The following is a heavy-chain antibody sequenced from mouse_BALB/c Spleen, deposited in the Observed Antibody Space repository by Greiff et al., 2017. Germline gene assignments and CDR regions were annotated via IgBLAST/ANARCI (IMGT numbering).Heavy chain of an antibody. Sequence: EVMLVESGGGLVQPGGSRNLSCAASGFTFSSFGMHWVRQAPEKGLEWVAYISSGSSTIYYADTVKGRFTISRDNPKNTLFLQMTSLRSEDTAMYYCAGRGGHGNRRYFDVWGAGTTVTVSS. D-gene: IGHD2-1*01. J-gene: IGHJ1*01. CDR1: GFTFSSFG. CDR3: AGRGGHGNRRYFDV. V-gene: IGHV5-17*02. CDR2: ISSGSSTI.